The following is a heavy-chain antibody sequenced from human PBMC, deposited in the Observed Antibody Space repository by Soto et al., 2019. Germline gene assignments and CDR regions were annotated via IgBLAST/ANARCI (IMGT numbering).Heavy chain of an antibody. Sequence: EASVKVSCKASGHSITSHYMHWVRQAPGQGLEWMGTIDPTGGIRNYAQRFQGRVTITADESSSTAYMELSGLRSDDTAVYYCVRDKDRLQLGGNYYYMLDVWGQGTTVTVSS. CDR2: IDPTGGIR. V-gene: IGHV1-46*01. CDR3: VRDKDRLQLGGNYYYMLDV. J-gene: IGHJ6*02. CDR1: GHSITSHY. D-gene: IGHD3-10*01.